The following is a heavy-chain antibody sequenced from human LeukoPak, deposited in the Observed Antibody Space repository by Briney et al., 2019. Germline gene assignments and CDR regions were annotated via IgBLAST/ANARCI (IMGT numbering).Heavy chain of an antibody. J-gene: IGHJ4*02. V-gene: IGHV3-23*01. CDR2: ISGSGGST. D-gene: IGHD2-15*01. CDR3: AKGPHCSGGSCYFWDFDY. CDR1: GFTFSSYA. Sequence: GGSLRLSCAASGFTFSSYAMSWVRQAPGKGLEWVSAISGSGGSTYYADSVKGRFTISRDNSKNTLYLQMNSLRAEDTAVYYCAKGPHCSGGSCYFWDFDYWGQGTLVTVSS.